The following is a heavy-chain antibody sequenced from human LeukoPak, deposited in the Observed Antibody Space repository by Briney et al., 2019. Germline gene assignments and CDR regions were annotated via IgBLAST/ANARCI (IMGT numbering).Heavy chain of an antibody. Sequence: SETLSLTCGVYGGSFSGYYWSWIRQPPGKGLEWIGEINHSGSTNYNPSLKSRVTISVDTSKNQFSLKLSSVTAADTAVYYCARDQDGYDSFDYWGQGTLVTVSS. CDR1: GGSFSGYY. CDR3: ARDQDGYDSFDY. V-gene: IGHV4-34*01. CDR2: INHSGST. D-gene: IGHD5-24*01. J-gene: IGHJ4*02.